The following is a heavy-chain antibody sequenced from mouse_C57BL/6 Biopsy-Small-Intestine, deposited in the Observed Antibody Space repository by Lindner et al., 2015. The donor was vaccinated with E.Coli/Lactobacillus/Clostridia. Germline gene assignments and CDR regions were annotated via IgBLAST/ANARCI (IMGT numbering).Heavy chain of an antibody. CDR2: INTGNDNT. D-gene: IGHD1-1*02. Sequence: SVKVSCKASGDISSSYGMHWVRRAPGQRLEWMGWINTGNDNTEYSRKFQDRITITRDTSASTVYMELSSLTSEDTAVYYCARGRRSSTWNGRFYYYYYMDVWGKGTTVTVSS. CDR1: GDISSSYG. J-gene: IGHJ1*03. V-gene: IGHV1-14*01. CDR3: ARGRRSSTWNGRFYYYYYMDV.